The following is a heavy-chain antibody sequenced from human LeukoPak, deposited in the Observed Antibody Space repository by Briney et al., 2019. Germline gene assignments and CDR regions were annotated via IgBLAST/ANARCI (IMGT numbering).Heavy chain of an antibody. D-gene: IGHD3-10*01. V-gene: IGHV3-7*03. CDR3: ATEHYYGSGRLDP. Sequence: GGSLRLSCAASGFPFSSYWMTWVRQAPGKGLEWVANIKLDGSEKYYVDSVKGRFTISRDNAKSSLYLQMNSLRAEDTAVYYCATEHYYGSGRLDPWGQGTLVTVSS. J-gene: IGHJ5*02. CDR2: IKLDGSEK. CDR1: GFPFSSYW.